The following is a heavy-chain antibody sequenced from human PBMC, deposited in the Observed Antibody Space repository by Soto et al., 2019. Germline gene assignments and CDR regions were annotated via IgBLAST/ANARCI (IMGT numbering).Heavy chain of an antibody. V-gene: IGHV1-18*01. CDR1: GYTFTSYA. CDR3: ARFHYYYGMDV. CDR2: ISAYNGNT. J-gene: IGHJ6*02. Sequence: ASVKVSCKASGYTFTSYAMHWVRQAPGQGLEWMGWISAYNGNTNYAQKLQGRVTMTTDTSTSTAYMELRSLRSDDTAVYYCARFHYYYGMDVWGQGTTVTVSS.